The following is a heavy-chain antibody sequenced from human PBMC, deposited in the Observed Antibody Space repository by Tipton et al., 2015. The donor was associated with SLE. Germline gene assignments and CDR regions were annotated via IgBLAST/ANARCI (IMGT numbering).Heavy chain of an antibody. CDR1: GFTFSSYA. Sequence: SLRLSCAASGFTFSSYAMSWVRQAPGKGLEWVAFIRYDGSNKYYADSVKGRFTISRDNSKNTLYLQMNSLRAEDTAVYYCARGNRFGSSSSFDYWGQGTLVTVSS. J-gene: IGHJ4*02. CDR3: ARGNRFGSSSSFDY. CDR2: IRYDGSNK. V-gene: IGHV3-30*02. D-gene: IGHD6-6*01.